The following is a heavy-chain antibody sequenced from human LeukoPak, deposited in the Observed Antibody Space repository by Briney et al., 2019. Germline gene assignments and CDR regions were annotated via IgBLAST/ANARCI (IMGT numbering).Heavy chain of an antibody. CDR3: ARVTYDSSGYGFDY. J-gene: IGHJ4*02. D-gene: IGHD3-22*01. CDR1: GFTFSSYS. Sequence: TGGSLRLACAASGFTFSSYSMNWVRQAPGKGLEWVSSISCSSSYIYYADSVKGRFTISRDNAKNSLYLQMNSLRAEDTAVYYCARVTYDSSGYGFDYWGQGTLVTVSS. CDR2: ISCSSSYI. V-gene: IGHV3-21*01.